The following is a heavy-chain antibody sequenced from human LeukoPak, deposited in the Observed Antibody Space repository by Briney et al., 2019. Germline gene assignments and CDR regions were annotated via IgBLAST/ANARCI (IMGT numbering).Heavy chain of an antibody. CDR1: GFSFSSYW. J-gene: IGHJ4*02. CDR3: AKDRGSSWYMLFDY. D-gene: IGHD6-13*01. CDR2: IKQDGSEK. Sequence: GGSLRLSCAASGFSFSSYWMSWVRQAPGKGLEWVANIKQDGSEKYYVDSVKGRFTISRDNSKNSLYLQMNSLRAEDTALYYCAKDRGSSWYMLFDYWGQGTLVTVSS. V-gene: IGHV3-7*03.